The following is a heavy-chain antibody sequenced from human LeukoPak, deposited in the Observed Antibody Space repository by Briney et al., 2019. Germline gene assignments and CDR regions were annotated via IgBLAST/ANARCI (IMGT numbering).Heavy chain of an antibody. CDR1: GYTFTGYY. V-gene: IGHV1-2*02. Sequence: RASVKVSCKASGYTFTGYYMHWVRQAPGQGLEWMGWINPNSGGTNYAQKFQGRVTMTRDTSISTAYMELSRLRSDDTAVYYCAREIVVVPAATEYSSSSDAIDYWGQGTLVTVSS. D-gene: IGHD2-2*01. CDR3: AREIVVVPAATEYSSSSDAIDY. J-gene: IGHJ4*02. CDR2: INPNSGGT.